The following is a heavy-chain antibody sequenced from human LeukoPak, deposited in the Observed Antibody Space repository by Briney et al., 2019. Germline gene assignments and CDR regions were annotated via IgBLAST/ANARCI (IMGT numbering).Heavy chain of an antibody. CDR2: INPNSGGT. CDR3: ARDLIFGGATTLGY. D-gene: IGHD3-3*01. V-gene: IGHV1-2*02. CDR1: GYTLTELS. Sequence: ASVKVSCKVSGYTLTELSMHWVRQAPGKGLEWMGWINPNSGGTNYAQKFQGRVTMTRDTSISTAYMELSRLRSDDTAVYYCARDLIFGGATTLGYWGQGTLVTVSS. J-gene: IGHJ4*02.